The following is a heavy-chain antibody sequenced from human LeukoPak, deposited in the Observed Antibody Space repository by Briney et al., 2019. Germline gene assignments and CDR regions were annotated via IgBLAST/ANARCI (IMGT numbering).Heavy chain of an antibody. CDR1: GGSFSGNY. D-gene: IGHD3-10*01. J-gene: IGHJ4*02. Sequence: SETLSLTCAVYGGSFSGNYWTLIRQTPGRGLEGIGESSPTGDITGYNPSLKGRATISVDSSKNQFSLKLSSVTAADTAVYYCARCTMVRGIDYWGQGTLVTVSS. V-gene: IGHV4-34*01. CDR3: ARCTMVRGIDY. CDR2: SSPTGDIT.